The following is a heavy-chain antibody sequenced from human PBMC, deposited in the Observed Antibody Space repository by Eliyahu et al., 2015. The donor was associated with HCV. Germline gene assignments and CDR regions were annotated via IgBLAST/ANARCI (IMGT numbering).Heavy chain of an antibody. Sequence: EVQLLESGGGLVQPGGSLXLXCAAXGFXFSSXAXXWVRXAPGKGLEWVSAISGSGGSTYYADSVKGRFTISRDNSKNTLYLQMNSLRAEDTAVYYCAKDILTGYYMFDYWGQGTLVTVSS. CDR2: ISGSGGST. CDR3: AKDILTGYYMFDY. CDR1: GFXFSSXA. J-gene: IGHJ4*02. D-gene: IGHD3-9*01. V-gene: IGHV3-23*01.